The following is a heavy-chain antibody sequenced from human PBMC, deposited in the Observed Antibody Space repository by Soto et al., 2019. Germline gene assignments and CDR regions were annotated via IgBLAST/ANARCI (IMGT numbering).Heavy chain of an antibody. CDR2: TYYRSKWYN. Sequence: PSQTLSLTCAISGDSVSSNSAAWNWIRQSPSRGLEWLGRTYYRSKWYNDYAVSVKSRITINPDTSKNQFSLQLNSVTPEDTAVYYCARDPGGFELELRAHYYYYCKDVWGPGTTVTVS. V-gene: IGHV6-1*01. CDR3: ARDPGGFELELRAHYYYYCKDV. D-gene: IGHD1-26*01. J-gene: IGHJ6*02. CDR1: GDSVSSNSAA.